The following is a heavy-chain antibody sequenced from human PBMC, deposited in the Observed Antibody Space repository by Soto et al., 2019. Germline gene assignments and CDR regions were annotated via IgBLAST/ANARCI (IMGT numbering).Heavy chain of an antibody. J-gene: IGHJ6*02. CDR2: IDPSDSYT. CDR3: ARLKGWLQGGYYYGMDV. D-gene: IGHD2-15*01. V-gene: IGHV5-10-1*01. Sequence: GESLKISCKGSGYSFTCYWISWVRQMPGKGLEWMGRIDPSDSYTNYSPSFQGHVTISADKSISTAYLQWSSLKASDTAMYYCARLKGWLQGGYYYGMDVWGQGTTVTVSS. CDR1: GYSFTCYW.